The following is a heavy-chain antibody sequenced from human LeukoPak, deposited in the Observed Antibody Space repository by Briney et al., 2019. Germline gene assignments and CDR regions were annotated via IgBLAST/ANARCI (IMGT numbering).Heavy chain of an antibody. Sequence: GGSLRLYCAASEFTFNTYAVSWVRQAPGKGLEWVSAISGDGGITYYADSVRGRFTISRDNSKSTLYLQMNSLRAEDTAVYYCARELITKWSCGDYWGQGTPVTVSP. CDR2: ISGDGGIT. CDR1: EFTFNTYA. V-gene: IGHV3-23*01. D-gene: IGHD1-20*01. CDR3: ARELITKWSCGDY. J-gene: IGHJ4*02.